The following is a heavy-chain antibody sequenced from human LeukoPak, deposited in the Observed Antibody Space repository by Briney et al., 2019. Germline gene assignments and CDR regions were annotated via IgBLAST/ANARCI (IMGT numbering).Heavy chain of an antibody. J-gene: IGHJ4*02. CDR3: ARLTFGGVIVRTKHYFDY. CDR2: IYYSGST. CDR1: GGSISSSSYY. Sequence: SETLSLTCTVSGGSISSSSYYWGWIRQPRGKGLEWIGSIYYSGSTYYNPSLKSRVTISVDTSKNQFSLKLSSVTAADTAVYYCARLTFGGVIVRTKHYFDYWGQGTLVTVSS. V-gene: IGHV4-39*01. D-gene: IGHD3-16*02.